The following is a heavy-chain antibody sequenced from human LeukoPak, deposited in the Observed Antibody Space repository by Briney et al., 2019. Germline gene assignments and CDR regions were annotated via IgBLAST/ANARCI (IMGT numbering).Heavy chain of an antibody. CDR2: IRYDGSNK. CDR1: GFTFSSYA. V-gene: IGHV3-30*02. D-gene: IGHD4-17*01. J-gene: IGHJ4*02. CDR3: ARDEYIHGDLTNFDS. Sequence: GGSLRLSCAASGFTFSSYAMHWVRQAPGKGLEWVAFIRYDGSNKYYADSVKGRFTISRDNSKNTLYLQMNSLRAEDTAVYYCARDEYIHGDLTNFDSWGQGTLVIVSS.